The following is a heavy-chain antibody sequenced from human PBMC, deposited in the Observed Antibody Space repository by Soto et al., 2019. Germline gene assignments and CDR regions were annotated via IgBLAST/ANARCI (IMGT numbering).Heavy chain of an antibody. Sequence: SETLSLTCTVSGGSISGSSYYWGWIRQPPGKGLEWIGSIYYSGSTYYNPSLKSRVTISVDTSKNQFSLKLSSVTAADTAVYYCGVSLIAAAGTFYYYGMDVWGQGTTVTVSS. CDR1: GGSISGSSYY. J-gene: IGHJ6*02. CDR2: IYYSGST. CDR3: GVSLIAAAGTFYYYGMDV. D-gene: IGHD6-13*01. V-gene: IGHV4-39*01.